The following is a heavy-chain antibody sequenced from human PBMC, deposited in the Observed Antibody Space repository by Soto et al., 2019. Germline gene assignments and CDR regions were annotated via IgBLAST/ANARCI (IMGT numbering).Heavy chain of an antibody. CDR3: AKDSLYSSSWLYDY. V-gene: IGHV3-23*01. CDR2: ISGSGGST. J-gene: IGHJ4*02. D-gene: IGHD6-13*01. CDR1: GFTFSSYA. Sequence: GGSLRLSCAASGFTFSSYAMSWVRQAPGKGLEWVSAISGSGGSTYYADSVKGRFTISRDNSKNTLYLQMNSLRAEDTAVYYCAKDSLYSSSWLYDYWGQGTLVTVSS.